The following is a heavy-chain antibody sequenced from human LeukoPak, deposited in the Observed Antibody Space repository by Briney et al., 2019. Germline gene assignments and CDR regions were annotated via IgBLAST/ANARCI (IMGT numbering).Heavy chain of an antibody. CDR1: GGTFRSYA. D-gene: IGHD3-22*01. J-gene: IGHJ4*02. Sequence: SVKVSCKASGGTFRSYAISWVRQAPGQGLEWMGRIIPIFGTANYAQKFQGRVTITTDESTSTAYMELSSLRSEDTAVYYCARDKGSGSSGYFFFDYWGQGTLVTVSS. CDR2: IIPIFGTA. V-gene: IGHV1-69*05. CDR3: ARDKGSGSSGYFFFDY.